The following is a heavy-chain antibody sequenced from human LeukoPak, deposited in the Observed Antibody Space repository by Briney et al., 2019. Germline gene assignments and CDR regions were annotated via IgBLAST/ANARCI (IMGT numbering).Heavy chain of an antibody. CDR3: AREGITFGGVIDY. Sequence: PGRSLRLSCAASGFTFISFGIHCVCQAPRKGLEWVAVIWYDGSNKYYADSVKGRFTISRDNSKNTLYLQMNSLRAEDTAVYYCAREGITFGGVIDYWGQGTLVTVSS. CDR2: IWYDGSNK. D-gene: IGHD3-16*02. J-gene: IGHJ4*02. CDR1: GFTFISFG. V-gene: IGHV3-33*01.